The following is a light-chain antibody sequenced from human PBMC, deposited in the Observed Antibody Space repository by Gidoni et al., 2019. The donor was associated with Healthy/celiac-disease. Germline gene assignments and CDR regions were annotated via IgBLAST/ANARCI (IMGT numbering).Light chain of an antibody. CDR1: ISDVGGYNY. Sequence: QSALTQPASVSGSPGPSITISCTGTISDVGGYNYVSGYQQHPGKSPKLRIYEVSNRPSGVSNRFSGSKSGNTASLTISGLQAEDEADYYCSSYTSSSTLVFGTGTKVTVL. CDR3: SSYTSSSTLV. J-gene: IGLJ1*01. V-gene: IGLV2-14*01. CDR2: EVS.